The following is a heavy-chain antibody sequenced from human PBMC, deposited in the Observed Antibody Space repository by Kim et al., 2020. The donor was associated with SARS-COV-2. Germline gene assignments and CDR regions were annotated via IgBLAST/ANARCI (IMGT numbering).Heavy chain of an antibody. D-gene: IGHD3-10*01. CDR3: ARTMVRGVISLSGMDV. J-gene: IGHJ6*02. Sequence: QKFPGRGTITADKSTSPAYMELSSLRSEDTAVYYCARTMVRGVISLSGMDVWGQGTTVTVSS. V-gene: IGHV1-69*02.